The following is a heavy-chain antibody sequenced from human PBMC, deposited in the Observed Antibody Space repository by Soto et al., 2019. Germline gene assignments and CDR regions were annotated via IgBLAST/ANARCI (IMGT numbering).Heavy chain of an antibody. D-gene: IGHD2-15*01. CDR2: ISGSGGST. Sequence: PGGSLRLSCAASGFTFSSYSMHWVRQAPGKGLEWVSTISGSGGSTYYADSVKGRFTISRDNSKNTLYLQMNTLRAEDTAIYYCAKANRYCSGSNCYTFDYWGQGTLVTVSS. CDR3: AKANRYCSGSNCYTFDY. V-gene: IGHV3-23*01. J-gene: IGHJ4*02. CDR1: GFTFSSYS.